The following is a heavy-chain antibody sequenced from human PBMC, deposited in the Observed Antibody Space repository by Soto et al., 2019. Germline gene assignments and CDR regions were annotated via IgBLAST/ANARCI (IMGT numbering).Heavy chain of an antibody. Sequence: SETLSLTCTVSGGSISSSRYYWGWIRQPPGKGLEWFGSISYSGSTYYNPSLKSRVTVSVDTSKNQFSLKLSSVTAADTAVYYCARAIAAATTGSDWFDPWGQGTLVTVSS. CDR2: ISYSGST. CDR1: GGSISSSRYY. J-gene: IGHJ5*02. CDR3: ARAIAAATTGSDWFDP. V-gene: IGHV4-39*01. D-gene: IGHD6-25*01.